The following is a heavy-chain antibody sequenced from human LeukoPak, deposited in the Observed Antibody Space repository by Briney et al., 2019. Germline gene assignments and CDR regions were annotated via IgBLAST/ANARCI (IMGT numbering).Heavy chain of an antibody. Sequence: GGSLRLSCAASGFTFSLYGMNWLRQAPGKGLEWVSYISEDTTIIHYADSVKGRFTISRGNAKNSLYLQMNSLRVVDTAVYYCATTGVRRDNWFDPWGQGTLVTVSS. J-gene: IGHJ5*02. CDR1: GFTFSLYG. CDR3: ATTGVRRDNWFDP. V-gene: IGHV3-48*01. CDR2: ISEDTTII. D-gene: IGHD3-10*01.